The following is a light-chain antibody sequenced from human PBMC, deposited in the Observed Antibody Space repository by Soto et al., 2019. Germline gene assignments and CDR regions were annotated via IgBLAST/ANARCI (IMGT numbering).Light chain of an antibody. CDR1: QSVGTR. CDR2: GAS. J-gene: IGKJ5*01. Sequence: EILLTQCPDTLSLSPGERATLSCRAAQSVGTRLAWYQHKTGQAPRLLISGASSRATGIPDRFTGSGSETSFTLTISRLEPEDFALYYCQHYQSGHPIAFGQGTRLEI. CDR3: QHYQSGHPIA. V-gene: IGKV3-20*01.